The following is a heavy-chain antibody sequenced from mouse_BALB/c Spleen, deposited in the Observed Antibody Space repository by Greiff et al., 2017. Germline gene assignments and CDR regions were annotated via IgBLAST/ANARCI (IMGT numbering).Heavy chain of an antibody. CDR3: ARPYYYGSSYGGCAY. CDR1: GYTFTSYT. J-gene: IGHJ3*01. D-gene: IGHD1-1*01. V-gene: IGHV1-4*02. Sequence: QVQLQQSAAELARPGASVKMSCKASGYTFTSYTMHWVKQRPGQGLEWIGYINPSSGYTEYNQKFKDKTTLTADKSSSTAYMQLSSLTSEDSAVYYCARPYYYGSSYGGCAYWGQGTLVTVSA. CDR2: INPSSGYT.